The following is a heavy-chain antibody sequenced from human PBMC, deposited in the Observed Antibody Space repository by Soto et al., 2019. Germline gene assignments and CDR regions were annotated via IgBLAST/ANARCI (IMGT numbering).Heavy chain of an antibody. CDR1: GYTFTSYY. CDR2: INPSGGST. CDR3: ARDPYDGSGYYTRPFDY. J-gene: IGHJ4*02. D-gene: IGHD3-22*01. V-gene: IGHV1-46*01. Sequence: ASVKVSCKASGYTFTSYYMHWVRQAPGQGLEWMGIINPSGGSTSYAQKFQGRVTMTRDTSTSTVYMELSSLRSEDTAVYYCARDPYDGSGYYTRPFDYWGQGTLVTVSS.